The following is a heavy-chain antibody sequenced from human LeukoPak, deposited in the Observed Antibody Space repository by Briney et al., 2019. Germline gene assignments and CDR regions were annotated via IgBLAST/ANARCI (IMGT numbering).Heavy chain of an antibody. V-gene: IGHV1-69*13. CDR1: GGTFSSYA. Sequence: SVKVSCKASGGTFSSYAISWVRQAPGQGLEWMGGIIPIFGTANYAQKFQGRVTITADESTSTAYMELSSLRSEDTAVYYCAREGGYSYGPDDYWGQGTLVTVSS. J-gene: IGHJ4*02. D-gene: IGHD5-18*01. CDR3: AREGGYSYGPDDY. CDR2: IIPIFGTA.